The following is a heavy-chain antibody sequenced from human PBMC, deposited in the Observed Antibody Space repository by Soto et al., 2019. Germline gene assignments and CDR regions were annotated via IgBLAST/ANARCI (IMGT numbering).Heavy chain of an antibody. CDR3: ARCGGSCSGASCSFSFDP. Sequence: SETLSLTCTVSGGSIRSTNNYWGWIRQPQGKGLKWIGSIYESGINYYNPSLQSRVTISVDTSKNHFSLKLNSVTPADTAVYYCARCGGSCSGASCSFSFDPWGQGTRVTVSS. D-gene: IGHD2-2*01. V-gene: IGHV4-39*02. CDR2: IYESGIN. CDR1: GGSIRSTNNY. J-gene: IGHJ5*02.